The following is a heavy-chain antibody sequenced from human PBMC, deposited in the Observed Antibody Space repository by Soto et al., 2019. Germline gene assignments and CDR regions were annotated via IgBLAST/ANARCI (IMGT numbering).Heavy chain of an antibody. D-gene: IGHD1-7*01. J-gene: IGHJ5*02. Sequence: ASVKVSCKASGYTFTSYGISWVRQAPGQGLEWMGWISAYNGNTNYAQKLQGRVTMTTDTSTSTAYMELRSLRSDDTAVYYCARERITGTTRGPNWFDPWGQRTLVTVAS. V-gene: IGHV1-18*04. CDR3: ARERITGTTRGPNWFDP. CDR1: GYTFTSYG. CDR2: ISAYNGNT.